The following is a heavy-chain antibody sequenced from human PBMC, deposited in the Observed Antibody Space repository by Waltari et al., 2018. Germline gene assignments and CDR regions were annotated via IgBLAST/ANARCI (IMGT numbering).Heavy chain of an antibody. Sequence: EVQLVESGGGLVQPGGSLRLSGSAPGFRFSNYIRFWVRPAPGKGLEYVSAISNNGGSTYYTDSVRGRFTIARDNSKNMLYLQMSSLRPEDTAVYYCESRPPVTRDYWGQGTLVTVST. J-gene: IGHJ4*02. CDR1: GFRFSNYI. CDR3: ESRPPVTRDY. V-gene: IGHV3-64D*06. CDR2: ISNNGGST. D-gene: IGHD5-18*01.